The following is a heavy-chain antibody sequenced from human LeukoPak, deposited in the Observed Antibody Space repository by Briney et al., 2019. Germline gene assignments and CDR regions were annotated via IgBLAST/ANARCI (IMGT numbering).Heavy chain of an antibody. J-gene: IGHJ4*02. Sequence: XGFTXSSTWMHWFRHAPGKGRVWVSRIHSDGSSTIYADSVKGRFTISRDNAKNTLYLQMNSLRAEDTAVYYXXXDXXXXPDYWGXGXLVTVSS. CDR1: GFTXSSTW. V-gene: IGHV3-74*01. CDR3: XXDXXXXPDY. CDR2: IHSDGSST.